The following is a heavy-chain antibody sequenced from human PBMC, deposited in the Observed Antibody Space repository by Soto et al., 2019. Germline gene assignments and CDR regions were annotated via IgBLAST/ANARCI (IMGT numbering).Heavy chain of an antibody. CDR3: ARVSSRDIVATILDY. CDR2: IWDDGSNK. CDR1: GFTFSSYG. J-gene: IGHJ4*02. Sequence: QVQLVESGGGVVQPGRSLRLSCAASGFTFSSYGMHWVRQAPGKGLEWVAVIWDDGSNKYCADSVKGRFTVSIDNSKNTLYLQMNSLRAEATAVYYCARVSSRDIVATILDYWGQGTLVTVSS. V-gene: IGHV3-33*01. D-gene: IGHD5-12*01.